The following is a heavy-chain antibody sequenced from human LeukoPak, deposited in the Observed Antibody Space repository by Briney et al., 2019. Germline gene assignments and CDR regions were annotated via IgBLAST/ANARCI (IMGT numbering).Heavy chain of an antibody. CDR2: IRYDGSNK. CDR3: ARVSSMLRGPLVIYYFDF. CDR1: GFSFSNYG. V-gene: IGHV3-30*02. J-gene: IGHJ4*02. D-gene: IGHD3-10*01. Sequence: GGSLRLSCAASGFSFSNYGMHWVRQAPGKGPEWVAFIRYDGSNKYDADSVKGRVTISRDNSKNTLYLQMNSLRVEDTAVYYCARVSSMLRGPLVIYYFDFWGQGTLVTVSS.